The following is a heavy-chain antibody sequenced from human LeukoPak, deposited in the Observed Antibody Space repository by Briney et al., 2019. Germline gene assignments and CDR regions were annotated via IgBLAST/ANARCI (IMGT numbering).Heavy chain of an antibody. V-gene: IGHV4-38-2*02. CDR2: IYNSGST. D-gene: IGHD6-19*01. Sequence: TSETLSLTCTVSGYSISSGYFWGWIRQPPGKGLEWIGTIYNSGSTYYNASLESRVTISVDTSKNQFSLKLSSVTAADTAVYYCASGGSSGWYGHSEYFQHWGQGTLVTVSS. CDR1: GYSISSGYF. J-gene: IGHJ1*01. CDR3: ASGGSSGWYGHSEYFQH.